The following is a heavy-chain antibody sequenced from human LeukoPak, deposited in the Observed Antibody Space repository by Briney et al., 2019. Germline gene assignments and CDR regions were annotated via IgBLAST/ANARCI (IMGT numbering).Heavy chain of an antibody. D-gene: IGHD2-2*01. CDR2: KYYSGSA. CDR1: GVSVSGGRYY. Sequence: SQTLSLTCNVSGVSVSGGRYYWTWIRQHPGKGLEWIVYKYYSGSAKYNPSLKSRLTISIDTSKNQFSLQLSSVTAADTATYYCATPYCSSISCLDVFNMWGQGTRVTVSS. CDR3: ATPYCSSISCLDVFNM. V-gene: IGHV4-31*03. J-gene: IGHJ3*02.